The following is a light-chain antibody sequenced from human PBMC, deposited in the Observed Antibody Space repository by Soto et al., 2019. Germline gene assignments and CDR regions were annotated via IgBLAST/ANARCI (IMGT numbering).Light chain of an antibody. CDR3: QQYKTYTT. V-gene: IGKV1-5*01. Sequence: DIQMTQSPSTLSASVGDRVTITCLASQSISTWLVWYQQKPGKAPKVLIYDASSLQSGVPSRFSGHGSGTDFTLTISSLQPDDSAIYYCQQYKTYTTFGQGTTLEIK. CDR2: DAS. J-gene: IGKJ2*01. CDR1: QSISTW.